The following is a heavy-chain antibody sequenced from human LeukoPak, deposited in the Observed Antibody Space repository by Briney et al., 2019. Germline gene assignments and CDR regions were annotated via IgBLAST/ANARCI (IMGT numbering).Heavy chain of an antibody. D-gene: IGHD2-2*01. J-gene: IGHJ6*03. CDR3: ARNYCSSTSCYFGIYYYYYMDV. CDR2: IYYSGST. CDR1: GGSISSSSYY. Sequence: SETLSLTCTVSGGSISSSSYYWGWIRQPPGKGLEWIGSIYYSGSTYYNPSLKSRVTISVDTSKNQFSLKLSSVTAADTDLYYCARNYCSSTSCYFGIYYYYYMDVWGKGTTVTVSS. V-gene: IGHV4-39*01.